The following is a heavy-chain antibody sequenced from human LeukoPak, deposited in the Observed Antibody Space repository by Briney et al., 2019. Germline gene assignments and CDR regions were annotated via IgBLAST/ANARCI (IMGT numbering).Heavy chain of an antibody. CDR1: GGTFSSYA. V-gene: IGHV1-8*02. Sequence: ASVKVSCKASGGTFSSYAISWVRQAPGQGLEWMGWMNPNSGNTGYAQKFQGRVTMTRNTSISTAYMELSSLRSEDTAVYYCARDPRSRPLDYWGQGTLVTVSS. J-gene: IGHJ4*02. CDR3: ARDPRSRPLDY. CDR2: MNPNSGNT.